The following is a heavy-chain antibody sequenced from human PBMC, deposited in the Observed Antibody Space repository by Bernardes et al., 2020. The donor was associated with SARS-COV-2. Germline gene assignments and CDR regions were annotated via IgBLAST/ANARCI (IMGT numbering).Heavy chain of an antibody. V-gene: IGHV1-69*13. J-gene: IGHJ5*02. CDR3: ARGPSGCSSTSCYTRWFDP. CDR2: IIPIFGTA. Sequence: SVKVSCKASGGTFSSYAIIWVRQAPGQGLEWMGGIIPIFGTANYAQKFQGRVTITADESTSTAYMELSSLRSEDTAVYYCARGPSGCSSTSCYTRWFDPWGQGTLVTVSS. D-gene: IGHD2-2*02. CDR1: GGTFSSYA.